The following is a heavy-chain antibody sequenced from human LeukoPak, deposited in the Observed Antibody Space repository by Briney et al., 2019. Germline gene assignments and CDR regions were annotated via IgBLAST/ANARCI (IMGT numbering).Heavy chain of an antibody. CDR2: VFHSGNT. V-gene: IGHV4-38-2*02. J-gene: IGHJ4*02. CDR1: GCSISSTYY. CDR3: ARDRSVGVLPAPPFDF. Sequence: SETLSLTCTVSGCSISSTYYWGWIRQPPGKGLEWVGSVFHSGNTYYNPSLKSRLTISADTSKNQFSLTLTSVTAADTAVYYCARDRSVGVLPAPPFDFWGQGTLVTVSS. D-gene: IGHD6-6*01.